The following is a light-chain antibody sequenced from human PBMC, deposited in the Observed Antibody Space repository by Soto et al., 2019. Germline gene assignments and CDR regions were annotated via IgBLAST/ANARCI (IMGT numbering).Light chain of an antibody. J-gene: IGKJ2*01. V-gene: IGKV4-1*01. CDR3: QQFYATPPYT. Sequence: DIVMTQSPDSLAVSLGERATINCKSSQSVLHKSNNKNYLAWYQQKPGQPPKLLIYWASTRESGVPDRFSGSGSGTDFTLTISSLQAADVAVYYCQQFYATPPYTFGQGTKLEIK. CDR1: QSVLHKSNNKNY. CDR2: WAS.